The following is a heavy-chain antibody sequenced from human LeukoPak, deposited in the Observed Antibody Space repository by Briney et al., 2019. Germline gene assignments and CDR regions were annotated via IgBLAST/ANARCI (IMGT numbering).Heavy chain of an antibody. CDR2: INPNSGGT. J-gene: IGHJ4*02. CDR1: GYTFTGYY. CDR3: ARVGGYCSSTSCSTRILDY. V-gene: IGHV1-2*06. Sequence: ASVKASCKASGYTFTGYYMHWVRQAPGQGLEWMGRINPNSGGTNYAQKFQGRVTMTRDTSISTAYMELSRLRSDDTAVYYCARVGGYCSSTSCSTRILDYWGQGTLVTVSS. D-gene: IGHD2-2*01.